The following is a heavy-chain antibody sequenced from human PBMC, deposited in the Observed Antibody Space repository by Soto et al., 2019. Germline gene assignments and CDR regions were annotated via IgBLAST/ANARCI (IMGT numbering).Heavy chain of an antibody. V-gene: IGHV4-30-4*01. J-gene: IGHJ5*02. CDR2: VYYSGST. D-gene: IGHD2-2*01. Sequence: PSETLSLTCTVSGDSISGGASFWSWIRQPPGKGLEWIANVYYSGSTYYNPSLRSRVTISVDRSRTQFSLKMSSVTAADTAVYYCARGRVVVPAAVMFNCLDPWGQGALVTVSS. CDR3: ARGRVVVPAAVMFNCLDP. CDR1: GDSISGGASF.